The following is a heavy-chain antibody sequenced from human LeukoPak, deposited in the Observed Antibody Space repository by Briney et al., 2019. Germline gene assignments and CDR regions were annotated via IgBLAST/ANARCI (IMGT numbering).Heavy chain of an antibody. CDR3: AREDPQTTVPEGMDV. CDR2: IYYSGTT. V-gene: IGHV4-59*01. J-gene: IGHJ6*02. Sequence: PSETLSLTCTVSGGSISSYYWSWIRQSPGKGLEWIGYIYYSGTTNYNPSLKSRDTISVDTSKNQFSLQLRSVTAADTAVYYCAREDPQTTVPEGMDVWGQGTTVTVSS. D-gene: IGHD4-17*01. CDR1: GGSISSYY.